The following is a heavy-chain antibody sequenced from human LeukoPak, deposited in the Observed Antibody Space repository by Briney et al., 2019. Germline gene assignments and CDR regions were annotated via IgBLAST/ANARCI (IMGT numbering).Heavy chain of an antibody. J-gene: IGHJ5*02. Sequence: PGGSLRLSCAASGFTFDDYAMNWVRQAPGKGLEWVSSINTNGGSKYYADSVKGRYVVSRDNFKDTLSLEMSNLRDEDKGVYYCVREDYAYVGGTYRYWFDPWGQGTLVIVSS. CDR1: GFTFDDYA. V-gene: IGHV3-23*01. CDR3: VREDYAYVGGTYRYWFDP. D-gene: IGHD3-16*02. CDR2: INTNGGSK.